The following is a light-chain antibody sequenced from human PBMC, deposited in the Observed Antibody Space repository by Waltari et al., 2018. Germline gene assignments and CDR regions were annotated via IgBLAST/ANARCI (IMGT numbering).Light chain of an antibody. J-gene: IGKJ5*01. Sequence: EIVLAQSPDILSLSPGERASFSCRASQSVGSADLTWYQQKTGQAPRLLIFVASNRATGIPYRISGSGSGTDFTLTISRLEPEDLAVYYCQHYGTSSPVTFGQGTRLEIK. CDR1: QSVGSAD. V-gene: IGKV3-20*01. CDR2: VAS. CDR3: QHYGTSSPVT.